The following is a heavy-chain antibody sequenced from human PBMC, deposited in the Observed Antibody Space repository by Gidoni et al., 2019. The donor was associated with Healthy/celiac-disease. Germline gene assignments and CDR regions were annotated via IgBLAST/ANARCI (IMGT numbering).Heavy chain of an antibody. CDR2: IYYIGST. CDR3: ASGFL. J-gene: IGHJ4*02. Sequence: QLQLQESGPALVKPSETLSLACTVPGGSISSSSYYWGWIRQPPGKGLEWIGSIYYIGSTYYNPSLKSRVTISVDTSKNQFSLKLSSVTAADTAVYYCASGFLWGQGTLVTVSS. D-gene: IGHD3-10*01. CDR1: GGSISSSSYY. V-gene: IGHV4-39*01.